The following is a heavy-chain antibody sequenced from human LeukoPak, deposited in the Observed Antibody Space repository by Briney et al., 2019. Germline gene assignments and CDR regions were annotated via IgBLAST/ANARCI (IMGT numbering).Heavy chain of an antibody. CDR1: GGSISSSSYY. CDR2: MYYSGST. V-gene: IGHV4-39*07. D-gene: IGHD1-26*01. CDR3: ARDAVGGTGVEFDY. Sequence: PSETLSLTCTVSGGSISSSSYYWGWIRQPPGKGLEWIGTMYYSGSTYYNPSLKSRVTISVDTSKNQFSLKLSSVTAADTAVYYCARDAVGGTGVEFDYWGRGTLVTVSS. J-gene: IGHJ4*02.